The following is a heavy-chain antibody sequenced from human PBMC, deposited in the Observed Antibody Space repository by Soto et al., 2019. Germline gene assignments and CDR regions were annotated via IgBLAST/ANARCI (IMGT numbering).Heavy chain of an antibody. D-gene: IGHD2-2*02. CDR1: GDSFTNYY. CDR2: INPKTGTT. J-gene: IGHJ5*02. V-gene: IGHV1-2*06. CDR3: AEGLYCSSTSCYTGWFDP. Sequence: GTSVKLSCEACGDSFTNYYIHWVRQAPRQGLEWVGLINPKTGTTNDAPKFQGRVTMTSDTSTSTAYMELSSLRSEDTAVFYCAEGLYCSSTSCYTGWFDPWGQGTLVTVSS.